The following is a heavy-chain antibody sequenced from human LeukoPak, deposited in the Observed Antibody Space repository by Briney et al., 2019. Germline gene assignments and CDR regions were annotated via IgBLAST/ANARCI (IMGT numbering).Heavy chain of an antibody. V-gene: IGHV4-38-2*02. CDR1: GYSISSGYY. Sequence: SETLSLTCTVSGYSISSGYYWGWIRQPPGKGLEWIGSIYHSGSTYYNPSLKSRVTISVDTSKNQFSLKLSSVTAADTAVYYCAREQLWFGEFPYWGQGTLVTVSS. CDR3: AREQLWFGEFPY. CDR2: IYHSGST. D-gene: IGHD3-10*01. J-gene: IGHJ4*02.